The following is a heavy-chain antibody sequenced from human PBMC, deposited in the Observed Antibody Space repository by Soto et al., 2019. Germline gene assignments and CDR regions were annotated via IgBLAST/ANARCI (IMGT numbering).Heavy chain of an antibody. CDR2: IIPIFGTA. D-gene: IGHD6-13*01. J-gene: IGHJ4*02. Sequence: ASVKVSCKASGGTFSSYAISWVRQAPGQGLEWMGGIIPIFGTANYAQKFQGRVTITADESTSTAYMELSSLRSEDTAVYYCARSNSSSWYSDYWGQGTLVTVSS. CDR3: ARSNSSSWYSDY. V-gene: IGHV1-69*13. CDR1: GGTFSSYA.